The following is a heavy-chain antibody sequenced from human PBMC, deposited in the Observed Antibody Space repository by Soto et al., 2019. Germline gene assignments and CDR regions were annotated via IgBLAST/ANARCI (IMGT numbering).Heavy chain of an antibody. CDR1: GFTFSEDA. D-gene: IGHD6-25*01. CDR2: SVGVGSRP. J-gene: IGHJ3*02. CDR3: AKDSFNRSGIYDPYDI. V-gene: IGHV3-23*01. Sequence: PGGSLRLSCAASGFTFSEDAMGCVLQAPGKRLEWVSVSVGVGSRPNYVVSVKRRFTVVRDNSKSTLYLQNDSLRAEDTALYYCAKDSFNRSGIYDPYDIWGQGRRVT.